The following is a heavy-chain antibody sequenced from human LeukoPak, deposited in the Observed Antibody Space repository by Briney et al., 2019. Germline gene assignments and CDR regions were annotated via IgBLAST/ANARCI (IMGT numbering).Heavy chain of an antibody. V-gene: IGHV4-39*02. CDR2: IYYSGST. Sequence: SETLSLTCTVSGGSISSSDYYWGWIRQPPGKGLEWIGIIYYSGSTYYNPSLKSRVTISVDTSQNHFSLKLSSVTAADTAVYYCARDPTKQQLVIFDYWGQGTLVTVSS. CDR3: ARDPTKQQLVIFDY. D-gene: IGHD6-13*01. CDR1: GGSISSSDYY. J-gene: IGHJ4*02.